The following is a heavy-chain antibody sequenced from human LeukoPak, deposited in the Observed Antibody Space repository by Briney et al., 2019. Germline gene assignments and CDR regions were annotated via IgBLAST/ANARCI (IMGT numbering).Heavy chain of an antibody. Sequence: PGGSLRLSCAASGFTFSDSYMSWIRQAPGKGLEWISYISSSGSTIYYVDSVKGRFTISRDNAKNSLYLQMNSLRAEDTAVYYCARDYNYYYYYMDVWGKGTTVTVSS. CDR3: ARDYNYYYYYMDV. CDR1: GFTFSDSY. CDR2: ISSSGSTI. V-gene: IGHV3-11*04. J-gene: IGHJ6*03.